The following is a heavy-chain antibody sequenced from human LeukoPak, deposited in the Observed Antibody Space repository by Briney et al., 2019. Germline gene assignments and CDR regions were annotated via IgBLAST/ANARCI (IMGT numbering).Heavy chain of an antibody. Sequence: SETLSLTCTVSGGSISSGSYYWSWVRQPAGKGLECIGRIHTTGSTNYSPSLKSRVTISIDTSKNQFSLNVSSVTAADTAVYYCARDTFGLNAFDIWGQGTMVTVSS. V-gene: IGHV4-61*02. J-gene: IGHJ3*02. D-gene: IGHD3-10*01. CDR1: GGSISSGSYY. CDR2: IHTTGST. CDR3: ARDTFGLNAFDI.